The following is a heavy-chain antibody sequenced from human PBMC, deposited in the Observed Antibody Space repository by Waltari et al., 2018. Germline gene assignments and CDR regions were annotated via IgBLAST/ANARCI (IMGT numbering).Heavy chain of an antibody. CDR1: GFTFSSYE. CDR3: ARGWTHNAFHM. V-gene: IGHV3-48*03. J-gene: IGHJ3*02. Sequence: EVQVVESGGGLVQPGGSLRLSCAASGFTFSSYEMNWVRQAPGKALEGVSYMSSGGTSIYYADSVKGRFTISRDNAKDSLYLQMNNLRAEDTAVYYCARGWTHNAFHMWGQGTMVTVSS. CDR2: MSSGGTSI.